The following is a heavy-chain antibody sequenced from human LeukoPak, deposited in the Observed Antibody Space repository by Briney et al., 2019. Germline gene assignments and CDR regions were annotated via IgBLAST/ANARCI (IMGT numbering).Heavy chain of an antibody. CDR1: GGSFSGYY. CDR3: ARWCIAAVPYYFDY. V-gene: IGHV4-34*01. CDR2: INHSGST. Sequence: PSETLSLTCAVYGGSFSGYYWSWIRQPPGKGLEWIGEINHSGSTNYNPSLKSRVTISVDTSKNQFSLKLSSVTAADTAVYYCARWCIAAVPYYFDYWGQGTLVTVSS. J-gene: IGHJ4*02. D-gene: IGHD6-13*01.